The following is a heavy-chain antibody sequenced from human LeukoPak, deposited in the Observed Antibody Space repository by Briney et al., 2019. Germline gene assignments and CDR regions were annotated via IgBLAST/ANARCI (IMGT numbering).Heavy chain of an antibody. Sequence: ASVKVSCKASGYTFTSYAMHWVRQAPGQRLEWMGWINAGNGNTKYSQKFQGRVTITRDTSASTAYMELSSLRSEDTAVYYCATGGWELLGGYFDYWGQGTLVTVSS. CDR2: INAGNGNT. J-gene: IGHJ4*02. V-gene: IGHV1-3*01. D-gene: IGHD1-26*01. CDR3: ATGGWELLGGYFDY. CDR1: GYTFTSYA.